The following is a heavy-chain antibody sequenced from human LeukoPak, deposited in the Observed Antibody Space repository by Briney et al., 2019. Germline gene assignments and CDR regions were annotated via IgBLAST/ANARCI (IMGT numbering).Heavy chain of an antibody. V-gene: IGHV1-18*01. CDR3: AKSPVYYYDSSGYPYYFDY. Sequence: ASVKVSCKASGYTFTSYGISWVRQAPGQGLEWMGWISAYNGNTNYARKLQGRVTMTTDTSTSTAYMELRSLRSDDTAVYYCAKSPVYYYDSSGYPYYFDYWGQGTLVTVSS. CDR2: ISAYNGNT. CDR1: GYTFTSYG. D-gene: IGHD3-22*01. J-gene: IGHJ4*02.